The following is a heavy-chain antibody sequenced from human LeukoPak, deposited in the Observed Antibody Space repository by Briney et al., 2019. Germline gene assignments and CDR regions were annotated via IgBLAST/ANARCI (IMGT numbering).Heavy chain of an antibody. CDR1: GFTFTDYA. D-gene: IGHD3-3*01. V-gene: IGHV3-23*01. CDR3: AKRYYDFWSGSRTGYYGMDV. Sequence: GASLRLSCAASGFTFTDYAMTWVRQAPGEGLEWVSAIGGIRGGTKYADSVKGRFTISRDNSKNTLYLQMNSLRAEDTAVYYCAKRYYDFWSGSRTGYYGMDVWGQGTTVTVSS. J-gene: IGHJ6*02. CDR2: IGGIRGGT.